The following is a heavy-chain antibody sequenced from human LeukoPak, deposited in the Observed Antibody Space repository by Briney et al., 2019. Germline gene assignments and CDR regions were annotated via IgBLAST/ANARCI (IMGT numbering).Heavy chain of an antibody. CDR3: ARRLATELYFDY. J-gene: IGHJ4*02. D-gene: IGHD6-25*01. CDR2: IYYSGST. Sequence: SETLSLTCTVSGGSISSYYWIWIRQPPGKGLEWIGYIYYSGSTNYNPSLKSRVTISVDTSKNQFSLKLSSVTAADTAAYYCARRLATELYFDYWGQGTLVTVSS. V-gene: IGHV4-59*08. CDR1: GGSISSYY.